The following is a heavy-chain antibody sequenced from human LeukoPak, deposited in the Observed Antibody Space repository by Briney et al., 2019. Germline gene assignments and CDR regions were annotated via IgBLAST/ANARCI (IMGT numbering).Heavy chain of an antibody. J-gene: IGHJ5*02. CDR2: INPSGTGT. Sequence: ASVKVSCMPSGYTLTNNYMHWVRQAPGQGLEWMGVINPSGTGTSYAQKFQGRITMSRDTSTSTVYMELSSLRSEDTAFYYCATDHSMANTAWWFDPWGQGTLVTVSS. D-gene: IGHD5-24*01. CDR3: ATDHSMANTAWWFDP. V-gene: IGHV1-46*01. CDR1: GYTLTNNY.